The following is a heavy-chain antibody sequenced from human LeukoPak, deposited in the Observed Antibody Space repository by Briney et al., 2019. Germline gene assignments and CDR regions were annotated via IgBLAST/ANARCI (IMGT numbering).Heavy chain of an antibody. CDR2: IYHGGST. J-gene: IGHJ4*02. CDR3: ARFRTTGLDY. Sequence: SETLSLTCTVSGYSISSGYYWGWIRQPPGQGLEWIGNIYHGGSTYYNPSLKSRVTISVDTSKNQFSLKLSSVTAAGTAVYYCARFRTTGLDYWGQGTLVTVSS. V-gene: IGHV4-38-2*02. CDR1: GYSISSGYY. D-gene: IGHD1-1*01.